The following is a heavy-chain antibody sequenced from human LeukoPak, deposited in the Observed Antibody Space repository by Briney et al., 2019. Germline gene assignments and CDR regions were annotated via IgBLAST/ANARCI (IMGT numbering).Heavy chain of an antibody. Sequence: GGSLRLSCAASGFTFSSYSMNWVRQAPGKGLEWVSSISGSSTYIYYADSVKGRFTFSRDNSKNTLYLQMNSLRAEDTAVYYCAKRAGTYGGFDYWGQGTLVTVSS. CDR2: ISGSSTYI. CDR1: GFTFSSYS. V-gene: IGHV3-21*04. J-gene: IGHJ4*02. CDR3: AKRAGTYGGFDY. D-gene: IGHD1-26*01.